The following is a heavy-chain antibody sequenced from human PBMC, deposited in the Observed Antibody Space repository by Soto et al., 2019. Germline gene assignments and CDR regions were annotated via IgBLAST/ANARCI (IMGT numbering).Heavy chain of an antibody. CDR1: GFTFSSYE. Sequence: GGSLRLSCAASGFTFSSYEMNWVRQAPGKGLEWASDITSTGSTRYYADSVKGRFTISRDNAKNSLYLQMNSLRAEDTAVYYCARGYCTSSACHWNFDYWGQGTLVTVSS. CDR2: ITSTGSTR. CDR3: ARGYCTSSACHWNFDY. D-gene: IGHD2-8*02. J-gene: IGHJ4*02. V-gene: IGHV3-48*03.